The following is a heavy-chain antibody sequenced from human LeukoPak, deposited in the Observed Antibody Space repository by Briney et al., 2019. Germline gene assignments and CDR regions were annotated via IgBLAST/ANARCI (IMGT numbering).Heavy chain of an antibody. J-gene: IGHJ4*02. CDR1: GSTFTGYY. Sequence: ASVQVSCKAAGSTFTGYYMDWVRQPPGQGLEWMGGINPNSGGTNYAQNFQGRVTMTRDTSISTAYMEMSRLRSDDTAVYYCARGSYGGNSGIFDYWGQGTLVTVSS. V-gene: IGHV1-2*02. CDR3: ARGSYGGNSGIFDY. CDR2: INPNSGGT. D-gene: IGHD4-23*01.